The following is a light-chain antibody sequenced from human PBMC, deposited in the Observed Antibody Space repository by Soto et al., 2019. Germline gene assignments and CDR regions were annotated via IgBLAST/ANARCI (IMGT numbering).Light chain of an antibody. J-gene: IGKJ2*01. Sequence: EMVMTQSPATLSVSPGERATLSCRASQNLSRNLAWYQQQPGQAPRLLIYDASTRATGIPARFSGSGSGTDFTLTISSLQSEDFAVYYCQQYDNWPHTFGQGNKLEIK. CDR1: QNLSRN. CDR3: QQYDNWPHT. CDR2: DAS. V-gene: IGKV3-15*01.